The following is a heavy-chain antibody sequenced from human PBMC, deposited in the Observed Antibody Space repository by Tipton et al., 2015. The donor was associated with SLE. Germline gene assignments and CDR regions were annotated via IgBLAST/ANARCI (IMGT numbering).Heavy chain of an antibody. D-gene: IGHD2-2*03. V-gene: IGHV4-59*01. CDR3: ARGSASLASTLSLDS. J-gene: IGHJ4*02. Sequence: TLSLTCTVSGGSFGTFFWNWIRQPPGKGLEWIGFLSYGGITNYNPSLKSRVTISGDTSKNHFSLKLTSVTAADTATFCCARGSASLASTLSLDSWGQGTLVTVSS. CDR1: GGSFGTFF. CDR2: LSYGGIT.